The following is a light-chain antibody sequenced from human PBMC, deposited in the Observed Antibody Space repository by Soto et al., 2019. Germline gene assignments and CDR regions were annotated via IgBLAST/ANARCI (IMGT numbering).Light chain of an antibody. CDR3: QQYYDWPLT. CDR1: QGVNTY. J-gene: IGKJ4*01. V-gene: IGKV3-15*01. Sequence: EIVMTQSPATLSVSPGERATLFCRASQGVNTYLAWYQQKPGQAPRLLIYGPSTRATGIPARFSGSGSGTEFTLTFSSLQSEDFAVYYCQQYYDWPLTFGGGTKVEVK. CDR2: GPS.